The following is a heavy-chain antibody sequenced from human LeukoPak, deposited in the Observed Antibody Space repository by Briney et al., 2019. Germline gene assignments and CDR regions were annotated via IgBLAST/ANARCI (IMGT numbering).Heavy chain of an antibody. CDR3: ARAAAETGSFRDNWFDP. V-gene: IGHV3-30*19. CDR1: RFTFSSYG. D-gene: IGHD3-9*01. Sequence: GGSLRLSCAASRFTFSSYGMHWVRQAPGKGLEWVAVISDDGRIKIYGDSVKGRLTISRDNSKNTLYLQMNSLRGEDTAVYYCARAAAETGSFRDNWFDPWGQGTLVTVSS. J-gene: IGHJ5*02. CDR2: ISDDGRIK.